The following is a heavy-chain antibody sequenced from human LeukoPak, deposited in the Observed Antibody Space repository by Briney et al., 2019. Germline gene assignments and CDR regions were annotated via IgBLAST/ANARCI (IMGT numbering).Heavy chain of an antibody. V-gene: IGHV3-64*01. CDR3: ARGSRGDYGMDV. J-gene: IGHJ6*02. D-gene: IGHD3-10*01. CDR2: ISSNGGIT. CDR1: GFTFSSYS. Sequence: GGSLRLSCAASGFTFSSYSMHWVRQAPGKGLEYVSAISSNGGITYYANSVKGRFTISRDNSKNTLYLQMGSLRAEDMAVYYCARGSRGDYGMDVWGQGTTVTVSS.